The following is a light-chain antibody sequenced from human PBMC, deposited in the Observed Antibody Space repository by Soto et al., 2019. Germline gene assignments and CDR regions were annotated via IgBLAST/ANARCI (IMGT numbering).Light chain of an antibody. J-gene: IGKJ5*01. Sequence: EIVLTQSPATLSLSPGERANISCRASQSVTTYLAWYQQKPGQAPRLLIYDASDRATGIPARFSGSGSGTDSTLTISSLEPEDFAVYYCQQRSNWPPSITFGQGTRLEIK. CDR2: DAS. CDR3: QQRSNWPPSIT. V-gene: IGKV3-11*01. CDR1: QSVTTY.